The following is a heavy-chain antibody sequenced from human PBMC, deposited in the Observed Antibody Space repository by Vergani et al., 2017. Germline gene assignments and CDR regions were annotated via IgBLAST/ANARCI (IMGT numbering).Heavy chain of an antibody. CDR3: ARLGNYYYYGMDV. CDR2: ISSSSSYI. D-gene: IGHD2-15*01. Sequence: EVQLVESGGGLVQPGGSLRLSCAASGFTFSRHWMHWVRQAPGKGLEWVSSISSSSSYIYYADSVKGRFTISRDNAKNSLYLQMNSLRAEDTAVYYCARLGNYYYYGMDVWGQGTTVTVSS. CDR1: GFTFSRHW. J-gene: IGHJ6*02. V-gene: IGHV3-21*01.